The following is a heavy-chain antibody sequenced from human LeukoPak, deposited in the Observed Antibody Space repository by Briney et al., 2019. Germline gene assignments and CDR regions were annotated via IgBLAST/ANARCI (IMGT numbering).Heavy chain of an antibody. D-gene: IGHD6-6*01. CDR3: AGTSIAALDLYDP. CDR1: GYSFTSYW. Sequence: GESLKISCKGSGYSFTSYWIGWVRQMPGKGLEWMGIIYPGDSDTRYSPSFQGQVTISADKSISTAYLQWSSLKASDTAMYYCAGTSIAALDLYDPWGQGTLVTVSS. V-gene: IGHV5-51*01. CDR2: IYPGDSDT. J-gene: IGHJ5*02.